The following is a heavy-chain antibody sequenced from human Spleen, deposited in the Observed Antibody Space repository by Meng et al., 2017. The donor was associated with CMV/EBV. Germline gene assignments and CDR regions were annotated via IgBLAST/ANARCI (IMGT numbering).Heavy chain of an antibody. CDR3: AGAHCSITSCYMDRLKSYGLDV. Sequence: GGSLRLSCAVSGFTFSNYAMHWVRQAPGKGLEWVAVISYDGSNIYYGDSVKGRFTISRDNSKNTLFLQMSSLRTEDTAVYYCAGAHCSITSCYMDRLKSYGLDVWGQGTTVTVSS. CDR2: ISYDGSNI. V-gene: IGHV3-30-3*01. CDR1: GFTFSNYA. J-gene: IGHJ6*02. D-gene: IGHD2-2*02.